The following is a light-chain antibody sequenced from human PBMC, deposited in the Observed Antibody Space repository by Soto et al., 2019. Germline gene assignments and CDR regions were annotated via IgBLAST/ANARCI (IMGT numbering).Light chain of an antibody. V-gene: IGLV2-8*01. CDR1: SSDVGGYNY. CDR3: CSYAGSYTFVV. Sequence: QSALTQPPSASGSPGQSVTISCTGTSSDVGGYNYVSWYQQHPGKAPKLMIYEVSKRPSGVPDRFSGSKSGNTASLTVSGLQAEDEADYYCCSYAGSYTFVVFGGGTQLTVL. CDR2: EVS. J-gene: IGLJ2*01.